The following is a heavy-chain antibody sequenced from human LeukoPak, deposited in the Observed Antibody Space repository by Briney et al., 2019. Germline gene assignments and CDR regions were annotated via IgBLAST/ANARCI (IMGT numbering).Heavy chain of an antibody. J-gene: IGHJ6*03. CDR2: IIPIFGTA. D-gene: IGHD6-19*01. Sequence: LRASVKVSCKASGGTFSSYAISWVRQAPGQGLEWMGGIIPIFGTANYARKFQGRVTITTDESTSTAYMELSSLRSEDTAVYYCARGGAVAGILRYYYYYMDVWGKGTTVTVSS. CDR1: GGTFSSYA. V-gene: IGHV1-69*05. CDR3: ARGGAVAGILRYYYYYMDV.